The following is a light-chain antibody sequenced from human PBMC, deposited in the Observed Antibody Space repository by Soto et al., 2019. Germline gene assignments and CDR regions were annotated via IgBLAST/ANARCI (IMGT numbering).Light chain of an antibody. Sequence: EIVLTQSPGTLSVSPGERVALSCRASQSVGRNFLAWYQHKPGQAPRLLIHGASTRATGIPDRFSGSGSGTDFTLTISRLEPEDFAVFYCQQYASSPLTFGGGTKVETK. CDR3: QQYASSPLT. CDR2: GAS. V-gene: IGKV3-20*01. CDR1: QSVGRNF. J-gene: IGKJ4*01.